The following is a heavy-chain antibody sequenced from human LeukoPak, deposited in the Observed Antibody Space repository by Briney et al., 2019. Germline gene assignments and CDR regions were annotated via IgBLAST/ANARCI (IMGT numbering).Heavy chain of an antibody. Sequence: GGSLRHSCAASGFTFSSYGMNWVRQAPGKGLEWVSSISSSSSFIYYADSVKGRFAISRDNAKKSLYLQMNSLRAEDTAVYYCARSHSSSSPYDYWGQGTLVTVSS. D-gene: IGHD6-6*01. CDR3: ARSHSSSSPYDY. CDR2: ISSSSSFI. CDR1: GFTFSSYG. J-gene: IGHJ4*02. V-gene: IGHV3-21*01.